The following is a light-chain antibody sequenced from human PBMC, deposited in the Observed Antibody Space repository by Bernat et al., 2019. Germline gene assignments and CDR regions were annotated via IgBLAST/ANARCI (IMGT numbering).Light chain of an antibody. CDR1: SSDIGSYNY. CDR3: SSYTRSATYV. J-gene: IGLJ1*01. V-gene: IGLV2-14*03. CDR2: AVA. Sequence: QSALTQPASVSGSPGQSITISCIGTSSDIGSYNYVSWYQQHPGKAPNLLIYAVANRPSGVSNRFSASKSGNTASLTISGLQAKDESDYYCSSYTRSATYVFGTGTKVTVL.